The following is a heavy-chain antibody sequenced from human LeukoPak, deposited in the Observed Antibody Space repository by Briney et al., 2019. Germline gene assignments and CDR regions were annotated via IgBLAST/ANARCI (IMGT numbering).Heavy chain of an antibody. CDR2: FDPEDGET. CDR1: GYTLTELS. V-gene: IGHV1-24*01. D-gene: IGHD3-10*01. Sequence: ASVKVSCKVSGYTLTELSMHWVRQAPGKGLEWMGGFDPEDGETIYAQKFQGRVTMTEDTSTDTAYMELSSLRSEDTAVYYCARGIYYGSGNYPLNYYMDVWGKGTTVTISS. CDR3: ARGIYYGSGNYPLNYYMDV. J-gene: IGHJ6*03.